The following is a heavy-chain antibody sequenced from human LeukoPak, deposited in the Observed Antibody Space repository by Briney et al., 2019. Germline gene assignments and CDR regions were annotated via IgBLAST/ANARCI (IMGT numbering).Heavy chain of an antibody. V-gene: IGHV3-30*03. CDR1: GFTFSHYG. D-gene: IGHD3-16*01. Sequence: GGSLRLSCVASGFTFSHYGMHWVRQAPGRGLEWVSFISYDGTNQYYADSVKGRFTISRDNSKNTLYLQMNSLRAEDTAVYYCARDLITGMDVWGKGTTVTVSS. CDR2: ISYDGTNQ. J-gene: IGHJ6*03. CDR3: ARDLITGMDV.